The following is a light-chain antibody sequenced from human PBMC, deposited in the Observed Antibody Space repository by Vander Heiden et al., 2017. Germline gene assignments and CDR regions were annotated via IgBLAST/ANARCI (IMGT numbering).Light chain of an antibody. J-gene: IGLJ3*02. CDR2: RNS. Sequence: QSVLTQPPSVSGTPGQRVTISCSGTTSNIGSNPVNWYQHLPGTAPKLLIFRNSHRPSGVPDRFSASKSDTSASLAISGLQSEDEADFFCAAWDDSLNGPVFGGGTKLTVL. CDR1: TSNIGSNP. CDR3: AAWDDSLNGPV. V-gene: IGLV1-44*01.